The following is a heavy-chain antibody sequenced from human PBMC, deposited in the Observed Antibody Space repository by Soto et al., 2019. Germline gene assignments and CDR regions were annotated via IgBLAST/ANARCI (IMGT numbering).Heavy chain of an antibody. V-gene: IGHV3-21*01. CDR3: ARDRGYDAHDYYYNAMDV. Sequence: EVQLVESGGGLVKPGGSLRLSCISSGFTFRTYTMNWVRQAPGKGLEWVSGIRGFSPYTFYAESVKGRFTISRDNAKNLLYLQMNSLRAEDTAVYYCARDRGYDAHDYYYNAMDVWGHGTTVTVSS. CDR2: IRGFSPYT. CDR1: GFTFRTYT. D-gene: IGHD3-10*01. J-gene: IGHJ6*02.